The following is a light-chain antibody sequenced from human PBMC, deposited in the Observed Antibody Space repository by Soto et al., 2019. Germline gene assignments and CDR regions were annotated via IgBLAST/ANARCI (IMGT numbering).Light chain of an antibody. CDR1: QSISSW. CDR2: DAS. V-gene: IGKV1-5*01. CDR3: QHSKSYST. J-gene: IGKJ1*01. Sequence: IQMTQSPSTLSASVGDRVTITCRASQSISSWLAWYQQKPGKAPKLLIYDASSLESGVPSRFSGSGSGTEFTLTISSLQPDDFATFYCQHSKSYSTFSHRTKV.